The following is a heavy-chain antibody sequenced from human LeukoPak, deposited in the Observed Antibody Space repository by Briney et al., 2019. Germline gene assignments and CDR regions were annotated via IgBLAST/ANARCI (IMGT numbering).Heavy chain of an antibody. CDR2: IYTSGST. D-gene: IGHD2-2*02. V-gene: IGHV4-4*07. CDR3: ASGVVDCSSTSCYTGGGAFDX. J-gene: IGHJ3*02. Sequence: SETLSLTCTVSGGSISSYYWSWIRQPAGKGLEWIGRIYTSGSTNYNPSLKSRVTMSVDTSKNQFSLKLSSVTAAGTAVYYYASGVVDCSSTSCYTGGGAFDXXXQXTXXXVXS. CDR1: GGSISSYY.